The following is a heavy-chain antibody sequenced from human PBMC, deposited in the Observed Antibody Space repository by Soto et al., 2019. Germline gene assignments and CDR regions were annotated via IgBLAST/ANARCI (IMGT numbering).Heavy chain of an antibody. J-gene: IGHJ4*02. D-gene: IGHD2-15*01. Sequence: EVQLLESGGGLVQPGGSLRLSCAASGFTFSSYAMSWVRQAPGKGLEWVSAISGSGGSTYYADSVKGRFTISRDNSKNTLYLQMNSLRAEDTAVYYCAKERYYCSGGSCYLIDYWGQGTLVTVSS. CDR3: AKERYYCSGGSCYLIDY. V-gene: IGHV3-23*01. CDR1: GFTFSSYA. CDR2: ISGSGGST.